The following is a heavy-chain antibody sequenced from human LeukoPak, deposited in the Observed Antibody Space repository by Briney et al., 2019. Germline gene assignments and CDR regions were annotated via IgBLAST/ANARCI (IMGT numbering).Heavy chain of an antibody. V-gene: IGHV4-61*02. D-gene: IGHD5-18*01. J-gene: IGHJ6*03. CDR1: GGSISSGSYY. CDR2: IYTSGST. Sequence: SETLSLTCTVSGGSISSGSYYWSWIRQPAGKGLEWIGRIYTSGSTNYNPSLKSRVTISVDTSKNQFSLKLNSVTAADTAVYYCAGLHTGYGYGETYMDVWGKGTTVTVSS. CDR3: AGLHTGYGYGETYMDV.